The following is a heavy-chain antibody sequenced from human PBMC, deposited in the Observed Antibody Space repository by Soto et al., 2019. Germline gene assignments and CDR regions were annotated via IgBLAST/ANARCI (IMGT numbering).Heavy chain of an antibody. D-gene: IGHD1-7*01. CDR1: EFTFRSYW. CDR3: AKGLTGTYEAFEL. J-gene: IGHJ3*01. Sequence: EVQLVDSGGGLVQPGGSLRLSCAASEFTFRSYWMHWVRQSPGKGLVWVSRISGGGSSTNYADSVKGRFTISRDNAKNTVYLQIDSLRAADTAVYYCAKGLTGTYEAFELWGQGTMVTVSS. V-gene: IGHV3-74*01. CDR2: ISGGGSST.